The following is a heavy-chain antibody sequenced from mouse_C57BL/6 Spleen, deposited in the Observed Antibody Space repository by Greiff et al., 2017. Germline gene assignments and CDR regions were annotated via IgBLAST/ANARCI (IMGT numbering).Heavy chain of an antibody. J-gene: IGHJ1*03. D-gene: IGHD2-1*01. CDR3: ARQEGMGNSWYFDV. CDR1: GFTFSSYG. Sequence: EVKLMESGGDLVKPGGSLKLSCAASGFTFSSYGMSWVRQTPDKRLEWVATISSGGSYTYYPDSVKGRFTISRDNAKNTMYLQMSSLKSEDTAMYYCARQEGMGNSWYFDVWGTGTTVTVSS. CDR2: ISSGGSYT. V-gene: IGHV5-6*01.